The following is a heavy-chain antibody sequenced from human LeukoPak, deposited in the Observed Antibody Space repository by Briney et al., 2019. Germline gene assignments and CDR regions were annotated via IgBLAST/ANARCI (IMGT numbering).Heavy chain of an antibody. D-gene: IGHD3-16*01. Sequence: ASVKVSCKASGYTFTGYYLHWVRQAPGHGLEWMGWINPNSGGTNYAQKFQGRVTMTRDTSISTAYMELSGLRSDDTAVYYCARVPGGVTTWFDPWGQGTLVTVSS. J-gene: IGHJ5*02. CDR3: ARVPGGVTTWFDP. CDR1: GYTFTGYY. CDR2: INPNSGGT. V-gene: IGHV1-2*02.